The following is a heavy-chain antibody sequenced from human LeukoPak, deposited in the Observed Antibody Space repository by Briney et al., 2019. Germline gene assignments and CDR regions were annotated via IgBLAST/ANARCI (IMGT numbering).Heavy chain of an antibody. V-gene: IGHV3-74*01. CDR1: GFTFSSYW. D-gene: IGHD2-2*02. J-gene: IGHJ4*02. Sequence: GGSLRLSCAASGFTFSSYWMHWVRQAPGKGLVWVSRINSDGSSTSYADSVKGRFTISRDNSKNTLYLQMNSLRAEDTAVYYCAKEYCSSTSCYTHYWGQGTLVTVSS. CDR2: INSDGSST. CDR3: AKEYCSSTSCYTHY.